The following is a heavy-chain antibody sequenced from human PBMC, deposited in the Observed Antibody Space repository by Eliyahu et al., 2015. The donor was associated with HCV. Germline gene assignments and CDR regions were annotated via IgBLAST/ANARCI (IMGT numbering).Heavy chain of an antibody. CDR1: GFTFSKAW. CDR2: IKSKTDGGTT. Sequence: EVQLVESGGGLVKPGGXLRLSCAASGFTFSKAWMSWVRQAPGKGLEWIGRIKSKTDGGTTDYAAPVKGRSTISRDDSKSTLYLQMNSLKTEEAAYYCTTGAPGGFDYYLDVWGQGTTVTVSS. CDR3: TTGAPGGFDYYLDV. J-gene: IGHJ6*03. D-gene: IGHD3-10*01. V-gene: IGHV3-15*01.